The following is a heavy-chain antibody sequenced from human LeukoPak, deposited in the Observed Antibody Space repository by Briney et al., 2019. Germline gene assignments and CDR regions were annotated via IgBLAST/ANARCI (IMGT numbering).Heavy chain of an antibody. CDR1: GGTFSSYA. Sequence: ASVKVSCKASGGTFSSYAISWVRQAPGQGLEWMGWISPNSGETNYAQKFQGRVTMTGDTSINTAYMELSRLSSDDTAVYYCARDGNFDIWGQGTMVIVSS. J-gene: IGHJ3*02. CDR3: ARDGNFDI. CDR2: ISPNSGET. V-gene: IGHV1-2*02.